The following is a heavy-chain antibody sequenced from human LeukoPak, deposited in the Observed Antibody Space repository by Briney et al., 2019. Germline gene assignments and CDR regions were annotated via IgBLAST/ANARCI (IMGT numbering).Heavy chain of an antibody. J-gene: IGHJ4*02. V-gene: IGHV4-59*12. Sequence: SETLSLTCTVSGGSISSYYWSWIRQPPGKGLEWIGYIYYSGSTNYNPSLKSRVTMSVDTSKNQFSLKLTSVSAADTAVYYCARGSGYSYGYPFDYWGQGTLVTVSS. CDR2: IYYSGST. D-gene: IGHD5-18*01. CDR3: ARGSGYSYGYPFDY. CDR1: GGSISSYY.